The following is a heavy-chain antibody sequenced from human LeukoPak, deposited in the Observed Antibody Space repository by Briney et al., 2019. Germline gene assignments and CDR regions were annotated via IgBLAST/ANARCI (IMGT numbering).Heavy chain of an antibody. V-gene: IGHV1-69*04. J-gene: IGHJ4*02. D-gene: IGHD5-18*01. CDR3: ARDSWGSRGYSYGPSDY. Sequence: GASVRVSCKASGGTFSSYTISWVRQAPGQGLEWMGRIIPILGIANYAQRFQGRVTITADKSTSTAYMELNGLRSEDTAVYYCARDSWGSRGYSYGPSDYWGQGTLVTVSS. CDR1: GGTFSSYT. CDR2: IIPILGIA.